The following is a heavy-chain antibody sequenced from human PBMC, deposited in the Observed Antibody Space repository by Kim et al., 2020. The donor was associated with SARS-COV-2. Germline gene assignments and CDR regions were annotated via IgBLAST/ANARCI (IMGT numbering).Heavy chain of an antibody. CDR2: ISSSSSTI. D-gene: IGHD3-22*01. J-gene: IGHJ6*02. V-gene: IGHV3-48*02. CDR3: ARATTYYYDSSGYYYYYYGMDV. Sequence: GGSLRLSCAASGFTFSSYSMNWVRQAPGKGLEWVSYISSSSSTIYYADSVKGRFTISRDNAKNSLYLQMNSLRDEDTAVYYCARATTYYYDSSGYYYYYYGMDVWGQGTTVTVSS. CDR1: GFTFSSYS.